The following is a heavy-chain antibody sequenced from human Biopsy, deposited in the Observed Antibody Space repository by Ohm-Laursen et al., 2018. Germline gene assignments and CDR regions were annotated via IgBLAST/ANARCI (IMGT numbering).Heavy chain of an antibody. V-gene: IGHV4-39*07. CDR1: GGSISNNNYY. CDR2: IFYRGST. CDR3: ARGSNDFGGLYFPR. Sequence: SDTLSLTCTVSGGSISNNNYYWGWIRQPPGKGLEWIGSIFYRGSTHYKPSLKSRVNISVDTSKNQFSLKLNSVTAADTAVYYCARGSNDFGGLYFPRWGQGTLLTVSS. D-gene: IGHD4-23*01. J-gene: IGHJ4*02.